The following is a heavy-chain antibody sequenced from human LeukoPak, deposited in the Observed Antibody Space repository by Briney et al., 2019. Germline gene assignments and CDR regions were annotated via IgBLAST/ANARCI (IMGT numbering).Heavy chain of an antibody. CDR3: ARGARYSYFDY. V-gene: IGHV3-30-3*01. CDR1: GFTFSSYA. Sequence: PGGSLRLSCAASGFTFSSYAMHWVRQAPGKGLEWVAVISYDGSNKYYADSVKGRFTISRDNSKNTLYLQMNSLRAEDTAVYYCARGARYSYFDYWGQGTLVTVSS. J-gene: IGHJ4*02. D-gene: IGHD1-1*01. CDR2: ISYDGSNK.